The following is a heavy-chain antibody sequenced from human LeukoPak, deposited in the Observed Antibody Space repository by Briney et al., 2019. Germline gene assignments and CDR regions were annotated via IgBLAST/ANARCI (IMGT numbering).Heavy chain of an antibody. D-gene: IGHD6-13*01. CDR1: GFTFSSYS. CDR2: ISSSSSTI. Sequence: PGGSLRLSCAASGFTFSSYSMNWVRQAPGKGLELVSYISSSSSTIYYEDSVKGRFTISRDNAKNSLYLQMNSLRAEDTAVYYCARGMGIAAAAPRLRFDPWGQGTLVTVSS. V-gene: IGHV3-48*01. J-gene: IGHJ5*02. CDR3: ARGMGIAAAAPRLRFDP.